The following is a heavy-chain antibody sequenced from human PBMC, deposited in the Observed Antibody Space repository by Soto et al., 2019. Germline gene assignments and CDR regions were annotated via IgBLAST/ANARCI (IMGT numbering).Heavy chain of an antibody. CDR3: ARVVPAAPYYYYYMDV. CDR1: GGTFSSYT. J-gene: IGHJ6*03. V-gene: IGHV1-69*02. Sequence: SVKVSFKASGGTFSSYTISWVRQAPGQGPEWMGRIIPILGIANYAQKFQGRVTITADKSTSTAYMELSSLRSEDTAVYYCARVVPAAPYYYYYMDVWGKGTTVTVSS. D-gene: IGHD2-2*01. CDR2: IIPILGIA.